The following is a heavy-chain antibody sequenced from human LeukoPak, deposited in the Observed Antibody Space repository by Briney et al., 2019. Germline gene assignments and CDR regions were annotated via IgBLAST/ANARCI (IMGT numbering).Heavy chain of an antibody. CDR3: ARDRCPDFGGTSPCFDY. CDR1: GGSIXSYY. D-gene: IGHD2-15*01. CDR2: ISPSGSS. J-gene: IGHJ4*02. Sequence: LTXTXXGGSIXSYYXSWIRQPAGKGLXWIGRISPSGSSIYNPSLKSRVTISGDTSKNQFSLNLISVTAADTAVYYCARDRCPDFGGTSPCFDYWGQGALVTVSS. V-gene: IGHV4-4*07.